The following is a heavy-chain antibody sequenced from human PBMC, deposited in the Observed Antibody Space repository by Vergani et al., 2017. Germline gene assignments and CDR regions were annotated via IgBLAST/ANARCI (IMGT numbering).Heavy chain of an antibody. V-gene: IGHV1-69*02. D-gene: IGHD6-19*01. CDR1: GGTFSSYT. J-gene: IGHJ4*02. CDR2: IIPILGIA. Sequence: QVQLVQSGAEVKKPGSSVQVSCKASGGTFSSYTISWVRQAPGQGLEWMGRIIPILGIATCAQEFQGRVTSTADKSTSTAYMELSNLRSEDTAVDYCASKPQSSGPDYWGQGTLVTVSS. CDR3: ASKPQSSGPDY.